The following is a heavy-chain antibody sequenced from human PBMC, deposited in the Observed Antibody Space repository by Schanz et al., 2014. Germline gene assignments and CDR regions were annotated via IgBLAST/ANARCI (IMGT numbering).Heavy chain of an antibody. D-gene: IGHD3-16*01. Sequence: HVQLVESGGGVVQPGTSLRLSCTISGFSFSRYGMHWVRQAPGKGLEWVAVISSDETVTYYVDSVKGRFTISRDNSKNTLYLQMSSLKTEDTAVYYCAKIGYGGLLNYYIDHWGQGTLVTVSS. CDR3: AKIGYGGLLNYYIDH. CDR2: ISSDETVT. V-gene: IGHV3-30*18. CDR1: GFSFSRYG. J-gene: IGHJ4*02.